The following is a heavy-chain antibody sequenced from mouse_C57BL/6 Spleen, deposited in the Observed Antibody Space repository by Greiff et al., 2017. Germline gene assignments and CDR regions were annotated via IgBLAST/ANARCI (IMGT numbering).Heavy chain of an antibody. J-gene: IGHJ2*01. V-gene: IGHV1-18*01. Sequence: EVQLVESGPELVKPGASVKIPCKASGYTFTDYNMDWVKQSHGKSLEWIGDINPNNGGTIYNQKFKGKATLTVDKSSSTAYMELRSLTSEDTAVYYCARRQLRLRDFDYWGQGTTLTVSS. CDR2: INPNNGGT. CDR3: ARRQLRLRDFDY. D-gene: IGHD3-2*02. CDR1: GYTFTDYN.